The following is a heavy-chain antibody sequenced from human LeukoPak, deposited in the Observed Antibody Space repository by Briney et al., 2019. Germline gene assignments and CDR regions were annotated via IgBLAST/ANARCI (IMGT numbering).Heavy chain of an antibody. CDR2: IKPSSGDT. CDR1: GYTFTGDQ. D-gene: IGHD1-14*01. V-gene: IGHV1-2*02. Sequence: ASVKVSCKASGYTFTGDQIYWLRQAPGQGLEWVGWIKPSSGDTLYEQKFQGRVTMTRDKSISSAYMELSSLRSDDTAVYYCARKSTGFLTAWGQGTLVTVSS. J-gene: IGHJ5*02. CDR3: ARKSTGFLTA.